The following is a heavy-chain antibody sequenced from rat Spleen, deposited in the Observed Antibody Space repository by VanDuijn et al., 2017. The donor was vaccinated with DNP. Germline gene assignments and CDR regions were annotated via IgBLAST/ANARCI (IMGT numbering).Heavy chain of an antibody. V-gene: IGHV5-7*01. J-gene: IGHJ4*01. CDR1: GFTFSDYY. CDR3: ARGRLYPHYAMDA. Sequence: EVQLVESGGGLVQPGRSLKLSCAASGFTFSDYYMAWVRQAPTKGLEWVASISYDGVHAYYRGSVKGRFTISRDNAQNTLYLQMSKLGSEDTAIYYCARGRLYPHYAMDAWGQGTSVTVSS. D-gene: IGHD1-2*01. CDR2: ISYDGVHA.